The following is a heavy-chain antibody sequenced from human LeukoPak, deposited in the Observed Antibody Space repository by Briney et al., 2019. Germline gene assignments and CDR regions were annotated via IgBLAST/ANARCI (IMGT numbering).Heavy chain of an antibody. CDR1: GYHFTSYW. J-gene: IGHJ3*02. D-gene: IGHD2-2*01. Sequence: GGSLRISWKGSGYHFTSYWISWVRQLPGKGLEWRGRIDPSDSYNNYSPSFQGHVTISADKSISTAYLQWSSLKASDTAMYYCARHVEYCSSTSCYRHNAFDIWGQGTMVTVSS. CDR2: IDPSDSYN. V-gene: IGHV5-10-1*01. CDR3: ARHVEYCSSTSCYRHNAFDI.